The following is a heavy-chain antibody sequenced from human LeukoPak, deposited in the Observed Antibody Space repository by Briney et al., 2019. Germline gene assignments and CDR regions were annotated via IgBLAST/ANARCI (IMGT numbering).Heavy chain of an antibody. V-gene: IGHV4-34*01. CDR2: INHSGST. CDR3: ARSDYYGAGHY. Sequence: SEILSLTCAVYGGSFSGYYWSWIRQPPGKGLEWIGEINHSGSTNYNPSLKSRVTISVDTSKNQFSLKLSSVTAADTAVYYCARSDYYGAGHYWGQGTLVTVSS. D-gene: IGHD3-10*01. CDR1: GGSFSGYY. J-gene: IGHJ4*02.